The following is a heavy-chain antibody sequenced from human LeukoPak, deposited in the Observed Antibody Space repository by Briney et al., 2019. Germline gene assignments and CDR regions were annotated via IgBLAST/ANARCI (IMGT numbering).Heavy chain of an antibody. V-gene: IGHV3-53*05. J-gene: IGHJ4*02. CDR1: GFTVTSNY. CDR3: AKDHLVVVAATRPDY. CDR2: ICSGGNT. Sequence: GSLRLSCAASGFTVTSNYMSWVRQAPGKGLEWVSVICSGGNTYYADSVEGRFTISRDNSKNTLYLQMNSLRAEDTAVYYCAKDHLVVVAATRPDYWGQGTLVTVSS. D-gene: IGHD2-15*01.